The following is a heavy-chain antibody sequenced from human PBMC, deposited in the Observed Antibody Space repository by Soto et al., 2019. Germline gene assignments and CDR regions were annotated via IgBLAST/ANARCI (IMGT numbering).Heavy chain of an antibody. Sequence: QPGGSLRLSCAASGFTFTSYPMSWVRQAPGKGLEWVSTISVSGGSTYYADSVKGRFTISRDNSRSTLYLQMNSLRAEDTALYYCAKTKTSANWFDPWGQGTLVTVSS. V-gene: IGHV3-23*01. CDR3: AKTKTSANWFDP. CDR2: ISVSGGST. CDR1: GFTFTSYP. D-gene: IGHD2-2*01. J-gene: IGHJ5*02.